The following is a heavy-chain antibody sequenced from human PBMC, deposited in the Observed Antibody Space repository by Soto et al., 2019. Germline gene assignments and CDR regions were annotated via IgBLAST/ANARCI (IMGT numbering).Heavy chain of an antibody. CDR1: GGSISLYY. V-gene: IGHV4-59*08. CDR3: ARHRQPVRYFGILDY. D-gene: IGHD3-9*01. CDR2: MYYSGST. J-gene: IGHJ4*02. Sequence: QVQLQESGPGLVKPSETLSLTCTVSGGSISLYYWSWIRQPPGKGLEWIGYMYYSGSTNYNPSLKSRVTMSVDTSKNQFSLKLISVTAADTAVYYCARHRQPVRYFGILDYWGQCYLVTVSS.